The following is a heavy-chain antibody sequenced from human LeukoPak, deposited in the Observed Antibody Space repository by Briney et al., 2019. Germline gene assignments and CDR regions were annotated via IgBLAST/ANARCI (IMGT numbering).Heavy chain of an antibody. CDR1: GGSISSGGYY. D-gene: IGHD3-16*01. Sequence: SQTLSLTCTVSGGSISSGGYYWSWIRQHPGTGLEWIGYIYYSGSTYYNPSLKSRVTISVDTSKNQFPLKLSSVTAADTAVYYCARDGLNGYGMDVWGQGTTVTVSS. J-gene: IGHJ6*02. V-gene: IGHV4-31*03. CDR3: ARDGLNGYGMDV. CDR2: IYYSGST.